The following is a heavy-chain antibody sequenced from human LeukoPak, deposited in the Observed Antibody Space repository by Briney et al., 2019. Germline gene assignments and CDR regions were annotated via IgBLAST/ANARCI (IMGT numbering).Heavy chain of an antibody. D-gene: IGHD5-12*01. CDR1: GYTFTSYD. CDR2: MNPNSGNT. Sequence: ASVKVSCKASGYTFTSYDINWVRQATGQGLEWMGWMNPNSGNTGYAQKFQGRVTMTRNTSISTAYLELSSLRSEDTAVYYCARNLLDIADPWESSGYWGQGTLVTVSS. V-gene: IGHV1-8*01. J-gene: IGHJ4*02. CDR3: ARNLLDIADPWESSGY.